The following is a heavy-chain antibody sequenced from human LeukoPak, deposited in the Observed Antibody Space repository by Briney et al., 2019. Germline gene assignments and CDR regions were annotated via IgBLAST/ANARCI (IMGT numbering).Heavy chain of an antibody. CDR2: MSSSGSTT. V-gene: IGHV3-11*04. CDR1: GFSFSDYY. J-gene: IGHJ3*02. Sequence: GGSLRLSCAASGFSFSDYYMSWIRQAPGKGLEWVSYMSSSGSTTYYADPVKGRFTISRDNAENSLYLQMNGLRAEDTAVYYCARDTFCRSTSCYKGDAFDIWGQGTMVTVSS. CDR3: ARDTFCRSTSCYKGDAFDI. D-gene: IGHD2-2*02.